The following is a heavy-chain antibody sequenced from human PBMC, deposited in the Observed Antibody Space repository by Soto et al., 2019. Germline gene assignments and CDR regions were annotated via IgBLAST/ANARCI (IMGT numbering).Heavy chain of an antibody. V-gene: IGHV3-30*18. D-gene: IGHD2-2*01. J-gene: IGHJ6*03. CDR1: GFTFSSYG. CDR3: AKVYCSSTSCPAIYYYYYMDV. CDR2: ISYDGSNK. Sequence: GGSLRLSCAASGFTFSSYGMHWVRQAPGKGLEWVAVISYDGSNKYYADSVKGRFTISRDNSKNTLYLQMNSLRAEDTAVYYCAKVYCSSTSCPAIYYYYYMDVWGKGTTVTVSS.